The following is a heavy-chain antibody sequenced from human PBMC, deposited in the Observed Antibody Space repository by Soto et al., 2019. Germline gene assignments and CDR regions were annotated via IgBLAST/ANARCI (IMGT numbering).Heavy chain of an antibody. CDR3: VGGQYYFDY. Sequence: QVQLMESGGGVVQPGRSLRLSCAASGFPFTTYGMHWVCEGPGKGLEWVAVISYDGSNRYYADSVKGRFTISRDNSKNTLYLQMNDLRPEDTALYYCVGGQYYFDYRGQGTLVTVSS. D-gene: IGHD3-10*01. CDR2: ISYDGSNR. J-gene: IGHJ4*02. V-gene: IGHV3-30*03. CDR1: GFPFTTYG.